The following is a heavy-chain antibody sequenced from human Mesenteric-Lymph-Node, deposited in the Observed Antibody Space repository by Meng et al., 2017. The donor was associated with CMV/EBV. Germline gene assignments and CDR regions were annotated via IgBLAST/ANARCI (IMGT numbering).Heavy chain of an antibody. D-gene: IGHD3-3*01. V-gene: IGHV4-34*01. J-gene: IGHJ4*02. Sequence: ESLKISCAVYGGSFSGYYWSWIRQPPGKGLEWIGEINHSGSTNYNPSLKSRVTISVDTSKNQFSLKLSSVTAADTAVYFCARARDLEWELSLLFDSWGQGTLVTVSS. CDR2: INHSGST. CDR3: ARARDLEWELSLLFDS. CDR1: GGSFSGYY.